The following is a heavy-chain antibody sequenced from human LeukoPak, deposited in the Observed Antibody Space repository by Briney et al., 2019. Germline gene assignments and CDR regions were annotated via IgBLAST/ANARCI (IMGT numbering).Heavy chain of an antibody. CDR1: GDSISTYH. J-gene: IGHJ4*02. V-gene: IGHV4-59*01. Sequence: PSETLSLTCSVSGDSISTYHWNWVRERPGKGLEWIGYMQSSGNGNYNPSLKSRVFMSVDTSKNQFVLNLMSVTAVDTAVYYCARDKRHSYGRYFAHWGQGMLASVSS. CDR2: MQSSGNG. CDR3: ARDKRHSYGRYFAH. D-gene: IGHD5-18*01.